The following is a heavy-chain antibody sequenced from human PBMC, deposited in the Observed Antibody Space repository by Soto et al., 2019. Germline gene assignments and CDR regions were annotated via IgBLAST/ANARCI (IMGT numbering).Heavy chain of an antibody. Sequence: PSETLSLTCTVSGGSISSYYWSWIRQPPGKGLEWIGYIYYSGSTNYNPSLKSRVTISVDTSNNQFSLKLSSVTAADTAVYYCARDKFLSSSGYDGMDVWGQGTTVIVSS. V-gene: IGHV4-59*01. CDR3: ARDKFLSSSGYDGMDV. J-gene: IGHJ6*01. D-gene: IGHD2-15*01. CDR2: IYYSGST. CDR1: GGSISSYY.